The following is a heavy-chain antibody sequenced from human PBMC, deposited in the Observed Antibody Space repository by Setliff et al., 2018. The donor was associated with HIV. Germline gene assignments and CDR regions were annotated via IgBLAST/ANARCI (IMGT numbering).Heavy chain of an antibody. CDR1: GGRISNFA. Sequence: ASVKVSCKTTGGRISNFAISWVRQAPGQGLEWMGWISAYNGNTNYAQKLQGRVTMTTDTSTSTACMELRSLRSDDTAVYYCARLAIPAATTDYWGQGTLVTVSS. J-gene: IGHJ4*02. D-gene: IGHD2-2*01. V-gene: IGHV1-18*04. CDR2: ISAYNGNT. CDR3: ARLAIPAATTDY.